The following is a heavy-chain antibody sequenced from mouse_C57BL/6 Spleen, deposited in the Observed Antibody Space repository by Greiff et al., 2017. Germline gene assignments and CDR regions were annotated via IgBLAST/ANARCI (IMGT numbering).Heavy chain of an antibody. CDR2: INYDGSST. CDR3: ARDRGSSWYFDV. Sequence: EVKLVESEGGLVQPGSSMKLSCTASGFTFSDYYMAWVRQVPEKGLEWVANINYDGSSTYYLDSLKSRFIISRDNAKNILYLQMSSLKSEDTATYYCARDRGSSWYFDVWGTGTTVTVSS. J-gene: IGHJ1*03. D-gene: IGHD1-1*01. V-gene: IGHV5-16*01. CDR1: GFTFSDYY.